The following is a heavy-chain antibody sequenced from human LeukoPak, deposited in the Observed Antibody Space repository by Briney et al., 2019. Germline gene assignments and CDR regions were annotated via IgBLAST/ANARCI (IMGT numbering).Heavy chain of an antibody. CDR2: IKRDGSEK. CDR1: GFTFSSYW. J-gene: IGHJ3*01. V-gene: IGHV3-7*03. CDR3: ARSSYSSSSSV. Sequence: PGGSLRLSCAASGFTFSSYWMTWVRQAPGKGLEWVANIKRDGSEKHYVDSVKGRFTISRDNAKNSMFLQMNSLRAEDTAVYYCARSSYSSSSSVWGQGTMVTVSS. D-gene: IGHD6-6*01.